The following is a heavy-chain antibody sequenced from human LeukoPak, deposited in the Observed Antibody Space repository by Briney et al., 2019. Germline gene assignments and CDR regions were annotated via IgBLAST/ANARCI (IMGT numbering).Heavy chain of an antibody. CDR2: INHSGST. Sequence: PSETLSLTCAVYGGSFSGYYWSWIRQPPGKGLEWIGEINHSGSTNYNPSLKSRVTISVDTSKNQFSLKLNSVTAADTAVYYCARTDYGDYFGILDYWGQGTLVTVSS. V-gene: IGHV4-34*01. CDR1: GGSFSGYY. J-gene: IGHJ4*02. CDR3: ARTDYGDYFGILDY. D-gene: IGHD4-17*01.